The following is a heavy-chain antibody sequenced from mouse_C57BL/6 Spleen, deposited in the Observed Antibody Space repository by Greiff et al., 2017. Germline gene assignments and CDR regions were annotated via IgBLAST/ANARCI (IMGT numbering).Heavy chain of an antibody. CDR2: IYPGSGST. V-gene: IGHV1-55*01. J-gene: IGHJ2*01. D-gene: IGHD1-1*01. Sequence: VQLQQPGAELVKPGASVTMSCKASGYTFTSYWITWVKQRPGQGLEWIGDIYPGSGSTNYNAKFKSKATLTVDTSSSTAYMKLSSLTSEDSAVYDGARRGYYGSRGIYFDDWGQGTTLTVS. CDR1: GYTFTSYW. CDR3: ARRGYYGSRGIYFDD.